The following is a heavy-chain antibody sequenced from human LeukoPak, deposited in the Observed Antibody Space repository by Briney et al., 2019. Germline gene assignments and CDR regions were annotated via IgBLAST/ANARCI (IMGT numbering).Heavy chain of an antibody. D-gene: IGHD6-13*01. CDR1: GYSFTSYW. V-gene: IGHV5-51*01. CDR2: IYPGDSDT. J-gene: IGHJ4*02. CDR3: ARRVGSSSWFFDY. Sequence: GESLKITCKGSGYSFTSYWIAWVRQMPGKGLEWMGIIYPGDSDTRYSPSFQGQVTISADKSISTAYLQWSSLKASDTAMYYCARRVGSSSWFFDYWGQGTLVTVSS.